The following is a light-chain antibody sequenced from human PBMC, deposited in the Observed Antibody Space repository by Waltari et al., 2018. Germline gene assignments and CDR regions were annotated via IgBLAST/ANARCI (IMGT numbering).Light chain of an antibody. CDR1: SSNIGSNT. Sequence: QSVLTQPPSASGTPGQRVIISCSGSSSNIGSNTVHWYQHLPGTAPKLLIYPNYQRPSGGPDRFSASKSGTSAALTISGLQSVDEADYYCAAWDNNGHVVFGGGTKVTIL. CDR3: AAWDNNGHVV. CDR2: PNY. J-gene: IGLJ2*01. V-gene: IGLV1-44*01.